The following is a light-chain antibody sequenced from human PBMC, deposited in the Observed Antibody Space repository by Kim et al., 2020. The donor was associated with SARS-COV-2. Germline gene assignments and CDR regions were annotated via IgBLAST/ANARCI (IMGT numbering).Light chain of an antibody. CDR1: SDYGLYE. J-gene: IGLJ3*02. CDR2: VGTGGIVG. V-gene: IGLV9-49*01. Sequence: CTLSSDYGLYEGDCYQQKPGKGPRFVMRVGTGGIVGSKGDGIPDRFSVLGSGLNRYLTIKNIQEEDESDYHCGADHGSGSNFVWVFGGGTQLTVL. CDR3: GADHGSGSNFVWV.